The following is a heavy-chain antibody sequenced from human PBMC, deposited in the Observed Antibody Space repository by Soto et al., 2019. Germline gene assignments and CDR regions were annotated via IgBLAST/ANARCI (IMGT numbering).Heavy chain of an antibody. D-gene: IGHD2-8*01. CDR1: GFTFSNAW. J-gene: IGHJ4*02. CDR2: IKSKTDGGTT. Sequence: GGSLRLSCAASGFTFSNAWMSWVRQAPGKGLEWVGRIKSKTDGGTTDYAAPVKGRFTISRDDSKNTLYLQMNSLKTEDTAVYYCTTVIPGGDIVLMVCVPRSRDYWGQGTLVTVSS. V-gene: IGHV3-15*01. CDR3: TTVIPGGDIVLMVCVPRSRDY.